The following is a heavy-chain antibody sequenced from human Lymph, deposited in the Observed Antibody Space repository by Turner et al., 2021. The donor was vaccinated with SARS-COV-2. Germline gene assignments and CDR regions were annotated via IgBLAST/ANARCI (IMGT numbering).Heavy chain of an antibody. J-gene: IGHJ4*02. Sequence: QVQLVESGGGVVQPGRSLILSCAASGFTFSTYVMHWVRQAPGKGLEWVAVIWYDGSNKYYADSVKGRFTISRDNSKNTLYLQMNSLRAEDTAVYYCARGLGSSWYSGGFDFWGQGTLVTVSS. D-gene: IGHD6-13*01. CDR2: IWYDGSNK. CDR3: ARGLGSSWYSGGFDF. CDR1: GFTFSTYV. V-gene: IGHV3-33*01.